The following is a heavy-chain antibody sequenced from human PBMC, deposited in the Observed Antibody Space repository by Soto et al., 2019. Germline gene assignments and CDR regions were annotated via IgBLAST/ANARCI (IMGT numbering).Heavy chain of an antibody. CDR3: AKLTLPPRATPKSFQD. CDR2: IGTSGGDT. J-gene: IGHJ1*01. V-gene: IGHV3-23*01. Sequence: GGSLRLSCTASGFTFSNYVMCWVRQAPGRGLEWVSCIGTSGGDTYYADSVKGRFTISRDDSKDTLYLQINAVRAEDTAIFSRAKLTLPPRATPKSFQDWGRATRVTVS. CDR1: GFTFSNYV.